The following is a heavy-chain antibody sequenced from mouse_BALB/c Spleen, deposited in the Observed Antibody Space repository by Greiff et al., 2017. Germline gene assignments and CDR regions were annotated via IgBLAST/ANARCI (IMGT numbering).Heavy chain of an antibody. CDR2: INPDSSTI. V-gene: IGHV4-1*02. CDR1: GFDFSRYW. CDR3: ARIYYYGSFYFDY. D-gene: IGHD1-1*01. Sequence: SAAGFDFSRYWMSWVRQAPGKGLEWIGEINPDSSTINYTPSLKDKFIISRDNAKNTLYLQMSKVRSEDTALYYCARIYYYGSFYFDYWGQGTTLTVSS. J-gene: IGHJ2*01.